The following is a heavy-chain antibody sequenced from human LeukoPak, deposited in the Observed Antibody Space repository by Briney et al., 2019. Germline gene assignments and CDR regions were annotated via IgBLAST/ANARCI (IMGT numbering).Heavy chain of an antibody. CDR3: VRDVGAVRGEVYFDY. J-gene: IGHJ4*02. Sequence: GALRLSCAASGFTFSTFAMHWVRLSPGKGLEWVSSITGSGPYMLYADSVKHRFTISRDNTKNLLYLEMNSLRAEDTAMYFCVRDVGAVRGEVYFDYWGQGTLVTVSS. D-gene: IGHD3-10*01. CDR1: GFTFSTFA. CDR2: ITGSGPYM. V-gene: IGHV3-21*06.